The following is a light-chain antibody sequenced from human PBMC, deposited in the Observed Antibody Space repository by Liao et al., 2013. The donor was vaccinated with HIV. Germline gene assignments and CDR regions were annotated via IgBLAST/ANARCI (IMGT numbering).Light chain of an antibody. CDR2: DNS. CDR1: NIGTRS. V-gene: IGLV3-21*04. CDR3: QVWDGGSDQGV. J-gene: IGLJ3*02. Sequence: SYELTQPPSASVAPGKTASITCGAHNIGTRSVHWYQQKPGQAPILLIYDNSGRPSGIPERFSGSNSGSTATLTVGRVEAGDEADYYCQVWDGGSDQGVFGGGTKLTVL.